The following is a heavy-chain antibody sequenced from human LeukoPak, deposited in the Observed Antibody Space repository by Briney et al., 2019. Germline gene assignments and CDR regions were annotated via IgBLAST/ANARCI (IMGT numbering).Heavy chain of an antibody. Sequence: PSETLSLTCTVSGGSISSYYWGWIRQPPGKGLEWIGSIYYSGSTYYNPSLKSRVTISVDTSKNQFSLKLSSVTAADTAVYYCARRDSSGYYYAGYFDYWGQGTLVTVSS. CDR2: IYYSGST. CDR1: GGSISSYY. V-gene: IGHV4-39*01. J-gene: IGHJ4*02. D-gene: IGHD3-22*01. CDR3: ARRDSSGYYYAGYFDY.